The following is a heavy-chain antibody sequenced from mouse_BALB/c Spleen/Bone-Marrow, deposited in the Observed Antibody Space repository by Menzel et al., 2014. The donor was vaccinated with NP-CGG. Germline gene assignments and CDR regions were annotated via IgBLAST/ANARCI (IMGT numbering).Heavy chain of an antibody. CDR2: IWGDGST. Sequence: QVELKESGPGLVGPSQSLSITCTGSGFSLTSYGVSWVRQPPGKGLEWLGVIWGDGSTNYHSALISRLNINKDNSKSQVFLKLNSLQTDDTATYYCAKEGGFRSTIITTFAYWGQGTLVTVSA. D-gene: IGHD2-12*01. CDR3: AKEGGFRSTIITTFAY. J-gene: IGHJ3*01. CDR1: GFSLTSYG. V-gene: IGHV2-3*01.